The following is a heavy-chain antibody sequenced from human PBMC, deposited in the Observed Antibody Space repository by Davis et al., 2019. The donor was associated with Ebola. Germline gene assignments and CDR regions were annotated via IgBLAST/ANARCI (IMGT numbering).Heavy chain of an antibody. D-gene: IGHD6-6*01. CDR3: AREVAARPAYNWFDP. V-gene: IGHV1-69*13. CDR2: IIPIFGTA. Sequence: SVKVSCNASGYSFPTYAINWVRPAPGQGLEWMGGIIPIFGTANYAQKFQGRVTITADESTSTAYMELRSLRSDDTAVYYCAREVAARPAYNWFDPWGQGTLVTVSS. CDR1: GYSFPTYA. J-gene: IGHJ5*02.